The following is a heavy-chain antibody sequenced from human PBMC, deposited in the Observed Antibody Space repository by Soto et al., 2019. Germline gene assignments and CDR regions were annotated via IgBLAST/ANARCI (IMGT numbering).Heavy chain of an antibody. V-gene: IGHV3-30-3*01. CDR2: ISYDGSNK. Sequence: GGSLRLSCAASGFTFSSYAMHWVRQAPGKGLEWVAVISYDGSNKYYADSVKGRFTISRDNSKNTLYLQMNSLRAEDTAVYYCAFLGYYGSGSYSLNYGMDVWGQGTTVTVSS. D-gene: IGHD3-10*01. J-gene: IGHJ6*02. CDR3: AFLGYYGSGSYSLNYGMDV. CDR1: GFTFSSYA.